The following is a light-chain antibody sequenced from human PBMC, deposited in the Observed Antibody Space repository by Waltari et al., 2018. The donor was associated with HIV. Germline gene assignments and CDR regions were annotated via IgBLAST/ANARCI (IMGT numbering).Light chain of an antibody. V-gene: IGLV7-46*01. CDR3: LLSFNGVVV. J-gene: IGLJ2*01. Sequence: QAVVTQAPSLIVSPGGNVTLTSASRPCAVTSGPCPDWFQRRPGQAPKTLLYDTSNRHSWTPARFSGSLLGDKAALTLTGAQFEDEADYFCLLSFNGVVVFGGGTSLTVL. CDR1: PCAVTSGPC. CDR2: DTS.